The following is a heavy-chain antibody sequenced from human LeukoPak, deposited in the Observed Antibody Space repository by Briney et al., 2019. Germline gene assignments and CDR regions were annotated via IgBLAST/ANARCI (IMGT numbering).Heavy chain of an antibody. D-gene: IGHD1-26*01. Sequence: SETLSLTCAVYGGSFSGYYWSWIRQPPGKGLEWIGEINHSGSTNYNPSLKSRVTISVDTSKNQFSLKLSSVTAADTAVYYCARANQGYSGSYYFSAFDIWGQGTMVTVSS. CDR3: ARANQGYSGSYYFSAFDI. J-gene: IGHJ3*02. CDR2: INHSGST. CDR1: GGSFSGYY. V-gene: IGHV4-34*01.